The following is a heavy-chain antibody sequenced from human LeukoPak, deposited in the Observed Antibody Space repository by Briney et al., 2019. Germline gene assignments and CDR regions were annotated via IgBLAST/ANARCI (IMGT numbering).Heavy chain of an antibody. D-gene: IGHD4-17*01. Sequence: HPGGSLRLSCAASGFTFSSYAIHWVRQAPGKGLEWVAVISYDGSNKYYADSVKGRFTISRDNSKNTLYLQMNSLRAEDTAVYYCARGPTVTTLDYWGQGTLVTVSS. V-gene: IGHV3-30-3*01. CDR2: ISYDGSNK. CDR1: GFTFSSYA. J-gene: IGHJ4*02. CDR3: ARGPTVTTLDY.